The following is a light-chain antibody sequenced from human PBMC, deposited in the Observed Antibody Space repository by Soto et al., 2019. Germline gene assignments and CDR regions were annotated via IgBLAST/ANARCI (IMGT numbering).Light chain of an antibody. CDR3: ASYAGSDTVL. CDR2: EVN. J-gene: IGLJ2*01. CDR1: SSDVGAYNY. Sequence: QSALTQPPSASGSPGQSVTISFTGTSSDVGAYNYVSWYQQHPGKAPRLMIYEVNKRPSGVPDRFSGSKSGNTASLTVSGLQADDEAYYYCASYAGSDTVLFGGGTKLTVL. V-gene: IGLV2-8*01.